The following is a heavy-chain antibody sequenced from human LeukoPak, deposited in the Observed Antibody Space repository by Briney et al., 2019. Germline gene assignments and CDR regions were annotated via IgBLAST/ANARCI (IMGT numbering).Heavy chain of an antibody. J-gene: IGHJ4*02. Sequence: GGSLRLSCAASGFTFGSYNMNWVRQAPGKGLEWVSSISSGSSYIYYADSVKGRFTISRDNAKNSLYLQMSSLRAEDTAVYYCASVAVAGYFDSWGQGTLVTVSS. CDR2: ISSGSSYI. D-gene: IGHD6-19*01. CDR1: GFTFGSYN. V-gene: IGHV3-21*01. CDR3: ASVAVAGYFDS.